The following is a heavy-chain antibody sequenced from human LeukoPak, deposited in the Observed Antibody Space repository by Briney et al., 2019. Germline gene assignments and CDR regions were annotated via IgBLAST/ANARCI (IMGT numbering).Heavy chain of an antibody. CDR3: ARDWSSSAWRDGVDV. Sequence: PGGSLRLSCAASGFPFSTYSMNWVRQAPGKGLEWVTYISSSSDYIYYADSVKGRFTISRDNANNSLHLKMNSLRAEDTAVYYCARDWSSSAWRDGVDVWGQGTTVTVSS. CDR2: ISSSSDYI. D-gene: IGHD6-19*01. J-gene: IGHJ6*02. V-gene: IGHV3-21*01. CDR1: GFPFSTYS.